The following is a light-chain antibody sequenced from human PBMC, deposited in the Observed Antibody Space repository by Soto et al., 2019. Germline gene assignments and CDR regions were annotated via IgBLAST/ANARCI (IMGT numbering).Light chain of an antibody. V-gene: IGKV1-5*03. CDR2: KAS. CDR3: QHYNSYSEA. Sequence: DIQMTQSPSTLSGSVGDRVTITGRASQTISSWLAWYQQKPGKAPKLLIYKASTLKIGVPSRFRGSGSGTEFTLTISSLQPDDFASYYCQHYNSYSEAFGQGTKVDI. J-gene: IGKJ1*01. CDR1: QTISSW.